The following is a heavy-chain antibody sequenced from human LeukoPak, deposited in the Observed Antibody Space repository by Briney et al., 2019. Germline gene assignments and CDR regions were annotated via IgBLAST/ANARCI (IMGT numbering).Heavy chain of an antibody. Sequence: GGSLRLSYAASGFTFSNAWMSWVRQAPGKGLEWVGRIQSKTYGATTDYAAPVKGRFTISRDDSKNTLYLQMSGLKTEDTAVYFPTTATIFPIHFRDYYYYMDVWGKGTTVTVAS. CDR1: GFTFSNAW. D-gene: IGHD3-9*01. CDR3: TTATIFPIHFRDYYYYMDV. CDR2: IQSKTYGATT. J-gene: IGHJ6*03. V-gene: IGHV3-15*01.